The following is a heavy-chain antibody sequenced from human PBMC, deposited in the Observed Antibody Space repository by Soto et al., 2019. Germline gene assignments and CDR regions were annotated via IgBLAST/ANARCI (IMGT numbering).Heavy chain of an antibody. J-gene: IGHJ5*02. CDR3: AAARAGDILTGYGLGWFDP. V-gene: IGHV1-58*02. CDR1: GYTFTSYG. D-gene: IGHD3-9*01. Sequence: SVKVSCKASGYTFTSYGISWVRQARGQRLEWIGWIVVGSGNTNYAQKFQERVTITRDMSTSTAYMELSSLRSEDTAVYYCAAARAGDILTGYGLGWFDPWGQGTLVTVSS. CDR2: IVVGSGNT.